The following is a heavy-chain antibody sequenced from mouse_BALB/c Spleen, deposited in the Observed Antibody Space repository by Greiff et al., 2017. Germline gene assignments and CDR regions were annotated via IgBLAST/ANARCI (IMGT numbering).Heavy chain of an antibody. D-gene: IGHD1-1*01. CDR1: GFNIKDTY. J-gene: IGHJ2*01. CDR3: ALYGSSPFDY. V-gene: IGHV14-3*02. Sequence: VQLKESGAELVKPGASVKLSCTASGFNIKDTYMHWVKQRPEQGLEWIGRIDPANGNTKYDPKFQGKATITADTSSNTAYLQLSSLTSEDTAVYYCALYGSSPFDYWGQGTTLTVSS. CDR2: IDPANGNT.